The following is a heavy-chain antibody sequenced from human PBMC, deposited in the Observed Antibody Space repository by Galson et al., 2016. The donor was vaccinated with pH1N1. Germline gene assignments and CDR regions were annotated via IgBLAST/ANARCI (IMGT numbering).Heavy chain of an antibody. CDR3: ARARLSTTGDPTGYFDY. Sequence: SLRLSCAASGFSISNYVMQWVRQAPGKGLEYLATITTNGAGTFYTNPVKGRFTISRGNSKNTLYLQMDSLRAEDTAVYFCARARLSTTGDPTGYFDYWGQGTLVTSSS. J-gene: IGHJ4*02. CDR2: ITTNGAGT. V-gene: IGHV3-64*01. CDR1: GFSISNYV. D-gene: IGHD1-1*01.